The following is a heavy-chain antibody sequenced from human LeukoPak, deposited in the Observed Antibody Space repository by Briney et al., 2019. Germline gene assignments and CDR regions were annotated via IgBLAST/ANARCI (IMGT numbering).Heavy chain of an antibody. J-gene: IGHJ3*02. CDR3: ATHPGNLDAFDI. CDR1: GGSISSNNYF. Sequence: SETLSLTCTVSGGSISSNNYFWGWIRQPPGRGLEWIGSIYYSGSTYYNPSLKSRVTISVDTSKNQFFLKLSSVTAADTALYYCATHPGNLDAFDIWGQGTMVTVSS. CDR2: IYYSGST. V-gene: IGHV4-39*01.